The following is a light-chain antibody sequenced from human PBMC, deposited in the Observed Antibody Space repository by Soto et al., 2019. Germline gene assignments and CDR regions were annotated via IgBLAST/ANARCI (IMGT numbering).Light chain of an antibody. CDR3: CSYAGSSTLYV. V-gene: IGLV2-23*02. Sequence: QYVLTQRASVSGSPGQSITISCTGTSSDVGSYNLVSWYQQHPGKAPKLMIYEVSKRPSGVSNRFSGSKSGNTASLTISGLQAEDEADYYCCSYAGSSTLYVFGTGTKVTVL. CDR2: EVS. J-gene: IGLJ1*01. CDR1: SSDVGSYNL.